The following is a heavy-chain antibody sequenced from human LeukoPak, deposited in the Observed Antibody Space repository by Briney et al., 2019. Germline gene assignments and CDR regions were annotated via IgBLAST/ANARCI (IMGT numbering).Heavy chain of an antibody. CDR1: GGSFSGYY. J-gene: IGHJ4*02. V-gene: IGHV4-34*01. CDR3: ARDIAARIGYFDY. CDR2: INHTGST. Sequence: KPSETLSLTCAVYGGSFSGYYWSWIRQPPGKGLEWIGEINHTGSTNYNPSLKSRVTISVETSKNQFSLKLSSVTAADTAVYYCARDIAARIGYFDYWGQGTLVTVSS. D-gene: IGHD6-25*01.